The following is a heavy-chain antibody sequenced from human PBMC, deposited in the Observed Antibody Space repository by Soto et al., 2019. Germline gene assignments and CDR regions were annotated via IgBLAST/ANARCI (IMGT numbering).Heavy chain of an antibody. CDR1: GFTFSSYS. Sequence: GGSLRLSCAASGFTFSSYSMNWARQAPGKGLEWVSSISSSSSYIYYADSVKGRFTISRDNAKNSLYLQMNSLRAEDTAVYYCARSPYAEWEVRLTFDPWGQGTLVTVSS. CDR3: ARSPYAEWEVRLTFDP. J-gene: IGHJ5*02. D-gene: IGHD1-26*01. CDR2: ISSSSSYI. V-gene: IGHV3-21*01.